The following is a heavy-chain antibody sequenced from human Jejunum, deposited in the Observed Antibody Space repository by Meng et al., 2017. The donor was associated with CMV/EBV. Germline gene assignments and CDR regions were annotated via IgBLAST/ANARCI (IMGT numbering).Heavy chain of an antibody. CDR2: IYRGGST. J-gene: IGHJ4*02. V-gene: IGHV4-39*07. D-gene: IGHD5/OR15-5a*01. Sequence: CTVSGDFISSSRFYWGWIRQPPGKGLEWIGNIYRGGSTYYNPSLKSRVVISVDTSKNQFSLTLSSVTAADTAVYYCARDREQVYDYWGQGTLVTV. CDR1: GDFISSSRFY. CDR3: ARDREQVYDY.